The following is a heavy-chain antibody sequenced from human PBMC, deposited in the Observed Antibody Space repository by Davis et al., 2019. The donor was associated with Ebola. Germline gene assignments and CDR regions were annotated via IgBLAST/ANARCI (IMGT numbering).Heavy chain of an antibody. Sequence: PGGSLRLSCIDSGFTFGSYWMHWVRQAPGEGLVWVSRITGDGSSTAYADSVKGRFTISRDNAKKTLYLQMDSLRTDDTGVYYCAREGSGLYFDYWGQGALVTVSS. J-gene: IGHJ4*02. CDR2: ITGDGSST. CDR3: AREGSGLYFDY. CDR1: GFTFGSYW. V-gene: IGHV3-74*03. D-gene: IGHD3-10*01.